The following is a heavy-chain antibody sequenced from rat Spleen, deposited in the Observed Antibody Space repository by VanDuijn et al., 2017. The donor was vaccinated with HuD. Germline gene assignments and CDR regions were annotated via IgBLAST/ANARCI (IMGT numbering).Heavy chain of an antibody. Sequence: EVQLVESGGGLVQPGRSLKLSCAASGFTFSDYYMAWVRQAPTKGLEWVASISYDGGSTYYRDSVKGRFTISRDNAKSSLYLQMDSLRSEDTATYYCTTLDYGYNPHVMDAWGQGASVTVSS. J-gene: IGHJ4*01. V-gene: IGHV5-20*01. CDR2: ISYDGGST. D-gene: IGHD1-9*01. CDR3: TTLDYGYNPHVMDA. CDR1: GFTFSDYY.